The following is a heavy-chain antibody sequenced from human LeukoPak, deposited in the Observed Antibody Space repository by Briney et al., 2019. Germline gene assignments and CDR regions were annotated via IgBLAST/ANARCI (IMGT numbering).Heavy chain of an antibody. CDR2: IYPGDSDT. CDR1: YW. J-gene: IGHJ3*02. Sequence: YWSWIRQPAGKGLEWMGIIYPGDSDTKYSPSFQGQVTISVDKSITTAYLQWNSLKASDTAMYYCARQAPYYIDVSGNDAFDIWGQGTMVTVSS. D-gene: IGHD3-10*01. V-gene: IGHV5-51*01. CDR3: ARQAPYYIDVSGNDAFDI.